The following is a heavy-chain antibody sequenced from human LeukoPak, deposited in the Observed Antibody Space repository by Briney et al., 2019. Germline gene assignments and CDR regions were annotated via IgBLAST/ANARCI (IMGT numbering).Heavy chain of an antibody. CDR1: GFTFSSYE. CDR3: ARDGETAAPWALDL. J-gene: IGHJ3*01. V-gene: IGHV3-66*01. D-gene: IGHD3-10*01. Sequence: GGSLRLSCAASGFTFSSYEMNWVRQAPGKGLEWVSFIYSDNTHYSDSVKGRFTISRDNSKNTLYLQMNSLRAEDMGVYYCARDGETAAPWALDLWGQGTVVSVSS. CDR2: IYSDNT.